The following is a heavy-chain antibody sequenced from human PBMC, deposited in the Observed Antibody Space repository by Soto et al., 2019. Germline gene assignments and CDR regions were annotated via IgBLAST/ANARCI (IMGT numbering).Heavy chain of an antibody. CDR1: GFTFGDYG. CDR3: ARTVSSARPWYFDY. CDR2: INWNGGST. Sequence: GGSLRLSCAASGFTFGDYGMSWVRQAPGKGLEWVSGINWNGGSTGYADSVKGRFTISRDNAKNSLYLQMNSLRAEDTAVYYCARTVSSARPWYFDYWGQGTLVTVSS. V-gene: IGHV3-20*04. D-gene: IGHD6-6*01. J-gene: IGHJ4*02.